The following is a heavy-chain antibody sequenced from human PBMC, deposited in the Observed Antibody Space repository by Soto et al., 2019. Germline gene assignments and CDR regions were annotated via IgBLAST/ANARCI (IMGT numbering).Heavy chain of an antibody. Sequence: QVQLVQYGAEVKKPGSSVKVSCKTSGGTFSTYSIVWVRQAPGEGLEWMGGIIPIFGTANYAQKFQDRVTITADKSTNTAFMEVSSLKSEDTAMYYCARSSGNNYGVGTNYYFDFWGQGTLVTVSS. J-gene: IGHJ4*02. CDR1: GGTFSTYS. D-gene: IGHD1-26*01. CDR3: ARSSGNNYGVGTNYYFDF. CDR2: IIPIFGTA. V-gene: IGHV1-69*06.